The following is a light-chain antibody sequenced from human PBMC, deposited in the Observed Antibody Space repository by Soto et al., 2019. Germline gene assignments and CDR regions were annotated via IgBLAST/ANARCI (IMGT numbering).Light chain of an antibody. CDR3: QQRSNWPPIT. Sequence: EIVLTQSPATLSLSPGERATLCCRASESVSSYLAWYQQKPGQAPRLLIYDASNRATGIPARFSGSGSGTDFTLTISSLEPEDFAVYYWQQRSNWPPITFGQGTRLELK. J-gene: IGKJ5*01. V-gene: IGKV3-11*01. CDR2: DAS. CDR1: ESVSSY.